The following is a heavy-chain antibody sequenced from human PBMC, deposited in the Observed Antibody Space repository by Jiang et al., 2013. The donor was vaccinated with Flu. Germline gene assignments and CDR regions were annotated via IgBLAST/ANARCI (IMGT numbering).Heavy chain of an antibody. J-gene: IGHJ4*02. D-gene: IGHD2-15*01. Sequence: SGYDLSDYWIAWVRQKPGKGLEWMGIIYPPDSDTTYSPPFQGQVTISADKSISTAYLQWSSLKASDTAVYYCARHDYCSGGKCYPYYWGQ. V-gene: IGHV5-51*01. CDR2: IYPPDSDT. CDR3: ARHDYCSGGKCYPYY. CDR1: GYDLSDYW.